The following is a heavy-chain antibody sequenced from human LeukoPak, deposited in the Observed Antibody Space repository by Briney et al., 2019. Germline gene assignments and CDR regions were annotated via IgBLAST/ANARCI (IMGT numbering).Heavy chain of an antibody. Sequence: GGSLRLFCAASGFTFSSYAMSCVRQAPGKGPEWVSAISGSGGSTYYADYVKGRFTISRDNSKNTLYLQMNSLRAEDTAVYYCAKTGHSSGWYTSFYYGMDVWGQGTTVTVSS. D-gene: IGHD6-19*01. V-gene: IGHV3-23*01. CDR2: ISGSGGST. J-gene: IGHJ6*02. CDR1: GFTFSSYA. CDR3: AKTGHSSGWYTSFYYGMDV.